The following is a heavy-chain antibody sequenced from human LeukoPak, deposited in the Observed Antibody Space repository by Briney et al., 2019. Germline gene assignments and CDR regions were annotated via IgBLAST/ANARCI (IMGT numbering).Heavy chain of an antibody. CDR1: GGSIGSSSYY. CDR2: IYYSGST. V-gene: IGHV4-39*07. D-gene: IGHD1-26*01. CDR3: ARVGATKSLDY. Sequence: PSETLSLTCTVSGGSIGSSSYYWGWIRQPPGTGLEWIGTIYYSGSTYYNPSLKSRVTISVDTSKNQFSLKLSSVTAADTAVYYCARVGATKSLDYWGQGTLVTVSS. J-gene: IGHJ4*02.